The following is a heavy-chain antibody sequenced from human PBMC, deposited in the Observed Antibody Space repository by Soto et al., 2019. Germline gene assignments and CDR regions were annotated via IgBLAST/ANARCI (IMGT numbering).Heavy chain of an antibody. V-gene: IGHV4-39*01. Sequence: PSETLSLTCTVSGGSISSGSDYWGWIRQPPGKGLEWIGSIYYSGSTYYNPSLKSRVTISVDTSNNQFSLKLSSVTAADTAVYFCARHTITIFGVVIVKPNYWYIDLWGRGTLVTVSS. D-gene: IGHD3-3*01. CDR2: IYYSGST. CDR1: GGSISSGSDY. J-gene: IGHJ2*01. CDR3: ARHTITIFGVVIVKPNYWYIDL.